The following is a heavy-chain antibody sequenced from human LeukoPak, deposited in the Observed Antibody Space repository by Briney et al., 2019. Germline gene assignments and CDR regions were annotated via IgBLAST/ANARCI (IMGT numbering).Heavy chain of an antibody. CDR1: GVSISSSY. D-gene: IGHD6-6*01. J-gene: IGHJ6*02. Sequence: PSETLSLTCTVSGVSISSSYWIWIRQPPGKGLEWMGYIYYRGGTNYTPSLKSRVTISVETSKNQFSLQLTSVTAADTAVYYCARHSTSGFYYYGMDVWGQGTTVTVSS. V-gene: IGHV4-59*08. CDR2: IYYRGGT. CDR3: ARHSTSGFYYYGMDV.